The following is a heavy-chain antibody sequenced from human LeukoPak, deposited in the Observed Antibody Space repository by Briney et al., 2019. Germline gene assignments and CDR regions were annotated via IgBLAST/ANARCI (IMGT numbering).Heavy chain of an antibody. D-gene: IGHD6-19*01. CDR3: ATRIAVAFDAFDI. CDR1: GYTLTELS. Sequence: ASVKVSCKVSGYTLTELSMHWVRQAPGKGLEWMGGFDPEDGETIYAQKFQGRVTMTEDTSTDTAHMELSSLRSEDTAVYYCATRIAVAFDAFDIWGQGTMVTVSS. CDR2: FDPEDGET. J-gene: IGHJ3*02. V-gene: IGHV1-24*01.